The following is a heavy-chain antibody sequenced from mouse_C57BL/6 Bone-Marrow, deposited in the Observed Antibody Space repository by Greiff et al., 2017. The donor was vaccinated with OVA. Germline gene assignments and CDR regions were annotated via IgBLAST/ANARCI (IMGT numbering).Heavy chain of an antibody. CDR1: GFTFSSYG. CDR2: ISSGGSYT. V-gene: IGHV5-6*01. J-gene: IGHJ4*01. Sequence: EVQVVESGGDLVKPGGSLKLSCAASGFTFSSYGMSWVRQTPDKRLEWVATISSGGSYTYYPDSVKGRFTISRDNAKNTLYLQMSSLKSEDTAMYYCARQRDSTMVTAMGMDYWGQGTSVTVSS. CDR3: ARQRDSTMVTAMGMDY. D-gene: IGHD2-2*01.